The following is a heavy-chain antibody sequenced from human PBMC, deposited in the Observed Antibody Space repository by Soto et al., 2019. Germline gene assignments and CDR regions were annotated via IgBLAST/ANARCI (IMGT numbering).Heavy chain of an antibody. V-gene: IGHV1-2*02. D-gene: IGHD5-18*01. CDR2: INPNSGDT. CDR3: ATRYSYVHF. J-gene: IGHJ4*02. CDR1: GYAFTGYY. Sequence: VASVKVSCKSSGYAFTGYYIHWVRQAPGQGLEWMGWINPNSGDTNYAQKFQGRVTMTGDTSFSTAYMELSSLRSDDTAVYYCATRYSYVHFWGQGTLVTVSS.